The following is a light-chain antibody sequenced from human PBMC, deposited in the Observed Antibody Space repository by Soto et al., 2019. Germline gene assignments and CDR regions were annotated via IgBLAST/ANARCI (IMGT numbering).Light chain of an antibody. CDR2: SSS. Sequence: FQMTQSPSSLSASVGDRVTITCRASQSINTYLNWYQFKPGKAPKLLIFSSSNLQTGVPSRFGGSGSGTHFTLTITRLQPEDSATYYCPQSYSTRFTFAPGT. J-gene: IGKJ3*01. V-gene: IGKV1-39*01. CDR1: QSINTY. CDR3: PQSYSTRFT.